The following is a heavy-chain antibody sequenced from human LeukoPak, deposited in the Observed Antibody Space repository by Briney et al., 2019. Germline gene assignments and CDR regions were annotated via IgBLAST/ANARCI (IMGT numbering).Heavy chain of an antibody. Sequence: GGSLRLSCAASGFTFSSYEMNWVRQAPGKGLEWVSYISSSGSTIYYADSVKGRFTISRDNSKNTLYLQMNSLRAEDTAVYYCAKPTRYSSGWYLVMDWGQGTLVTVSS. CDR2: ISSSGSTI. CDR3: AKPTRYSSGWYLVMD. V-gene: IGHV3-48*03. CDR1: GFTFSSYE. J-gene: IGHJ4*02. D-gene: IGHD6-19*01.